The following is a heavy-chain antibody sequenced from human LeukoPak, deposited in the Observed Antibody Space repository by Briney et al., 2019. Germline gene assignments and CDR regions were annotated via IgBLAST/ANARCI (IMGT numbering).Heavy chain of an antibody. CDR3: ARHPSYYSGWPLDY. CDR2: IYLGDSDT. Sequence: GESLKISCKGSGHSFPNYWIGWVRQMPGKGLEWMGIIYLGDSDTRYSPSFQGQVTISVDKSIGTAYLQWSSLKASDTAMYYCARHPSYYSGWPLDYWGQGTLVTVSS. CDR1: GHSFPNYW. J-gene: IGHJ4*02. D-gene: IGHD6-19*01. V-gene: IGHV5-51*01.